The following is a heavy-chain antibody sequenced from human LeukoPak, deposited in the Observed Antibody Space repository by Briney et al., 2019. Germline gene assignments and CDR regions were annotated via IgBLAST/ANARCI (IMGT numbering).Heavy chain of an antibody. D-gene: IGHD4-11*01. CDR3: ARAGDYSNYVHYFDY. CDR2: INHSGST. CDR1: GGSFSGYY. V-gene: IGHV4-34*01. J-gene: IGHJ4*02. Sequence: SETLSLTCAVYGGSFSGYYWSWIRQPPGKGLEWIGEINHSGSTNYNPSLKSRVTISVDTSKSQFSLKLSSVTAADTAVYYCARAGDYSNYVHYFDYWGQGTLVTVSS.